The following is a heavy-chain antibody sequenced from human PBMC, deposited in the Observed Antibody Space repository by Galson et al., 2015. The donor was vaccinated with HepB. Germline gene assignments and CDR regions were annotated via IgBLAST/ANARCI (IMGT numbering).Heavy chain of an antibody. CDR2: IIPIFGTA. CDR3: ARSQDIVVVPAALFDY. J-gene: IGHJ4*02. V-gene: IGHV1-69*13. Sequence: SVKVSCKASGGTFSSYAISWVRQAPGRGLEWMGGIIPIFGTANYAQKFQGRVTITADESTSTAYMELSSLRSEDTAVYYCARSQDIVVVPAALFDYWGQGTLVTVSS. D-gene: IGHD2-2*01. CDR1: GGTFSSYA.